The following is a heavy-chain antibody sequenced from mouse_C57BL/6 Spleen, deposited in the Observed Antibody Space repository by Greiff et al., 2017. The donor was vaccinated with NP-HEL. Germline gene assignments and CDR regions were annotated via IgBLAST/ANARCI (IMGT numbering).Heavy chain of an antibody. Sequence: VQLVESGPGLVAPSQSLSITCTVSGFSLTSYAISWVRQPPGKGLEWLGVIWTGGGTNYNSALKSRLSISKDNSKSQVFLKMNSLQTDDTARYYCARKCYDYDEYAMDYWGQGTSVTVSS. V-gene: IGHV2-9-1*01. CDR1: GFSLTSYA. CDR2: IWTGGGT. CDR3: ARKCYDYDEYAMDY. D-gene: IGHD2-4*01. J-gene: IGHJ4*01.